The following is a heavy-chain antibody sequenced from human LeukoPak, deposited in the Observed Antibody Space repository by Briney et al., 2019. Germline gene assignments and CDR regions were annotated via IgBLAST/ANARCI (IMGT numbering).Heavy chain of an antibody. CDR2: ITGSGGST. D-gene: IGHD4-17*01. J-gene: IGHJ4*02. CDR1: GFTFSTYV. Sequence: GGSLRLSCAASGFTFSTYVVTWVRQAPGKGLEWVSTITGSGGSTYYADSVKGRFTISRDNSKNTLYLQMNSLRAEDTAVYYCAKEPSYGDQNYFDYWGQGTLVTVSS. CDR3: AKEPSYGDQNYFDY. V-gene: IGHV3-23*01.